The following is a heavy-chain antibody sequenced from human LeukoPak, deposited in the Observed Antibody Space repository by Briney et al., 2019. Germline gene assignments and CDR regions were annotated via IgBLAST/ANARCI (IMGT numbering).Heavy chain of an antibody. V-gene: IGHV3-43*02. J-gene: IGHJ4*02. CDR2: ISGDGGST. Sequence: PGGSLRLSCAASGFTFDDYAMHWVRQAPGKGLEWVSLISGDGGSTYYADSVKGRFTISRDNSKNSLYLQMNSLRTEDTALYYCAKDTGYSSGWDYFDYWGQGTLVTASS. CDR1: GFTFDDYA. D-gene: IGHD6-19*01. CDR3: AKDTGYSSGWDYFDY.